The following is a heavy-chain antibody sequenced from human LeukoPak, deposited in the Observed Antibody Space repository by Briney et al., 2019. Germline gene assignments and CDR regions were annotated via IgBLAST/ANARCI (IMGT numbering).Heavy chain of an antibody. CDR1: GYTFSTSC. CDR2: IHSDGRTT. V-gene: IGHV3-74*01. Sequence: AESLTLSCTVSGYTFSTSCMHWLRQPPGEGLVWFFGIHSDGRTTISTDSVKGQFTISRANAKNTLYLQMNRRRPHAAAIYYCVRANYCAMDVWGKGTPVTISS. J-gene: IGHJ6*04. CDR3: VRANYCAMDV.